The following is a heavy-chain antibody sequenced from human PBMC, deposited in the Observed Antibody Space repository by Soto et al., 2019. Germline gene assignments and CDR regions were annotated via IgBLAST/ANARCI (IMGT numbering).Heavy chain of an antibody. V-gene: IGHV4-59*01. Sequence: SETLSLTCTVSGGSLSSYHWRWIRRPPGMGLEWIASISYSGTTNYNSSLKSRVTISIDTSKNQFSLKFNSVTAADTAVYYCAREGYNFGPFDYWGQGALVT. J-gene: IGHJ4*02. CDR2: ISYSGTT. CDR1: GGSLSSYH. D-gene: IGHD5-18*01. CDR3: AREGYNFGPFDY.